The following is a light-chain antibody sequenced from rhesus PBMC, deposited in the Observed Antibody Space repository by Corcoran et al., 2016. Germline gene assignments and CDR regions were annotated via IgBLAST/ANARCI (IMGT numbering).Light chain of an antibody. CDR3: LQHNSYPFT. Sequence: DIQMTQSPSSLSASVGDTVTITCRASQGINSYFNLFQQKPGKAPKLLSYYASSLESGVPSRFSGRGSGIDFTLTISSLQPEDFATYYCLQHNSYPFTFGPGTKLDIK. CDR1: QGINSY. V-gene: IGKV1-28*02. J-gene: IGKJ3*01. CDR2: YAS.